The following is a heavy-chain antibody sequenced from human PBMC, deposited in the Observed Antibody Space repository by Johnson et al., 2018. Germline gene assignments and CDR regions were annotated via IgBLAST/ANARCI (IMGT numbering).Heavy chain of an antibody. CDR2: TNEDGREK. V-gene: IGHV3-7*01. D-gene: IGHD2-2*01. CDR3: ARGYCSSTICFWDYYMDV. Sequence: VQLVQSGGGLVQPGGSLRLSCAASGFTFNKYWMNWVRQAPGKELERVASTNEDGREKYYGDSVKGRFTISRDNAKNSLYLQMDSMRVDDTAMYFCARGYCSSTICFWDYYMDVWGKGTTVTVSS. CDR1: GFTFNKYW. J-gene: IGHJ6*03.